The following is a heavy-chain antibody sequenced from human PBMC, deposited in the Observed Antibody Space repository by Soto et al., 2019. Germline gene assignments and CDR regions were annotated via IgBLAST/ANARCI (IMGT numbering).Heavy chain of an antibody. CDR1: GFTFSSYG. Sequence: QVQLVESGGGVVQPGGTLRLSCAASGFTFSSYGMQWVRQAPGKGLEWVALIAYDGSLKYYVDSVKGRFTISRDNSKNTLYLQINSLRAEDTAVYYCAKDLKVSGSHYGTLNYYYGMDVWGQGTTVSVSS. CDR2: IAYDGSLK. J-gene: IGHJ6*02. CDR3: AKDLKVSGSHYGTLNYYYGMDV. D-gene: IGHD3-10*01. V-gene: IGHV3-30*18.